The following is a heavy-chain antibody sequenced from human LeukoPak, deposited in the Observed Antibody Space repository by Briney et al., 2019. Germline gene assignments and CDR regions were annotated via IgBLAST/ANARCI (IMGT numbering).Heavy chain of an antibody. V-gene: IGHV1-2*06. J-gene: IGHJ4*02. CDR3: ARDLPFED. CDR1: GYTFTKYP. D-gene: IGHD2/OR15-2a*01. Sequence: VASVKGSCKASGYTFTKYPMHRGWQAPGQGLEWMGRIYPSSGGTNYAQKFQGRITLTTDTSINTAYMELSRLRFDDTAVYYCARDLPFEDWGQGTLVTVSS. CDR2: IYPSSGGT.